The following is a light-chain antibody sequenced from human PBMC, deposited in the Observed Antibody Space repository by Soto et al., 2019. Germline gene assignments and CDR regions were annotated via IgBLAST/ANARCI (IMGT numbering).Light chain of an antibody. V-gene: IGKV1-5*03. CDR1: QTISSW. Sequence: DIQMTQSPSPLSGSVGDRVTITCRSSQTISSWLAWYQQKPGKAPKLLIYKASTLKSGVPSRFSGSGSGTDFTLTISCLQPEDFATYYCQQYYSYPPITFGQGTRLEIK. CDR3: QQYYSYPPIT. J-gene: IGKJ5*01. CDR2: KAS.